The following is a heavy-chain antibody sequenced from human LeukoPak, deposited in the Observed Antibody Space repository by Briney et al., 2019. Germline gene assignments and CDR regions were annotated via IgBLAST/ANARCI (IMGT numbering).Heavy chain of an antibody. J-gene: IGHJ4*02. CDR1: GFTFNNYA. V-gene: IGHV3-23*01. Sequence: GGSLRLSCAASGFTFNNYAMNWVRQAPVKGLEWVSAISGDGTRTYYADSVKGWFAISRDNSKNTLYLEMSSLRVEDTAIYYCAKWPEGAMDYFDYWGQGTLVTVSS. CDR3: AKWPEGAMDYFDY. CDR2: ISGDGTRT. D-gene: IGHD3-16*01.